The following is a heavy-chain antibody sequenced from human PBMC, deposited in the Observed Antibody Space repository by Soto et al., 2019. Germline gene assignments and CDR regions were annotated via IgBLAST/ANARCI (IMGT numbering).Heavy chain of an antibody. V-gene: IGHV3-30-3*01. CDR1: GFTFSSYV. D-gene: IGHD3-22*01. CDR2: ISYDGSNK. Sequence: GGSLRLSCAASGFTFSSYVMHWVRQAPGKGLEWVAVISYDGSNKYYADSVKGRFTISRDNSKNTLYLQMNSLRAEDTAVYYCARDYATCIPQYYYDMGGPAFDISGQGTMVTVSS. CDR3: ARDYATCIPQYYYDMGGPAFDI. J-gene: IGHJ3*02.